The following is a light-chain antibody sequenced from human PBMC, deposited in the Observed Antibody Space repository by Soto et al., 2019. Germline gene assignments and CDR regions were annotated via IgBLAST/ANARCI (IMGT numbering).Light chain of an antibody. J-gene: IGKJ2*01. CDR3: QQRSNWPPYT. CDR2: DAS. CDR1: QSVSSY. V-gene: IGKV3-11*01. Sequence: EIVLTQSPATLSLSPGERATLSCRASQSVSSYLAWYQQKPGQAPRLLIYDASNRATGIPARFSGSGSGTDCTLTISSLEPEDLAVYYCQQRSNWPPYTFGQGTKREIK.